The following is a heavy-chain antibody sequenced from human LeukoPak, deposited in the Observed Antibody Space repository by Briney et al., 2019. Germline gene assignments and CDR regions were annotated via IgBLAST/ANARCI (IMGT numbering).Heavy chain of an antibody. CDR1: GFTFSSYE. V-gene: IGHV3-48*03. Sequence: GGSLRLSCAASGFTFSSYEMNWVRQAPGKGLEWVSYISSSGSTIYYADSVEGRFTISRDNAKNSLYLQMNSLRAEDTAVYYCARAGYGELFSYWGQGTLVTVSS. CDR3: ARAGYGELFSY. D-gene: IGHD3-10*01. J-gene: IGHJ4*02. CDR2: ISSSGSTI.